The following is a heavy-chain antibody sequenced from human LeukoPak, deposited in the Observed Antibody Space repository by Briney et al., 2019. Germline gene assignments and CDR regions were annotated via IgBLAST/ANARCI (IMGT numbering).Heavy chain of an antibody. J-gene: IGHJ4*02. D-gene: IGHD5-24*01. CDR1: GFTFDDYA. Sequence: PGGSLRLSCAASGFTFDDYAMHWVRQAPGKGLEWVSLISGDGGSTYYADSVKGRSTISRDNSKNSLYLQMNSLRTEDTALYYCAKDIKSSTIFDYWGQGTLVTVSS. CDR3: AKDIKSSTIFDY. V-gene: IGHV3-43*02. CDR2: ISGDGGST.